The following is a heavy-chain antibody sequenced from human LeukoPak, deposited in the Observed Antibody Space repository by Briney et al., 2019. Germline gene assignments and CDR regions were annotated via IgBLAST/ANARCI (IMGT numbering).Heavy chain of an antibody. Sequence: PGGSLRLSCAASGFSFSSYAMSWVRQAPGKGLEWVSAISGSGGSTYYADSVKGRFTISRDNAKNSLYLQMNSLRAEDTAVYYCARGLPWNVYAGMDLWGQGILVTVSS. D-gene: IGHD1-1*01. V-gene: IGHV3-23*01. CDR3: ARGLPWNVYAGMDL. CDR1: GFSFSSYA. J-gene: IGHJ5*02. CDR2: ISGSGGST.